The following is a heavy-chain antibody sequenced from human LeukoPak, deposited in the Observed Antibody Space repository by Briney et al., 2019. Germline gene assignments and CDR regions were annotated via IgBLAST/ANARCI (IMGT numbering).Heavy chain of an antibody. J-gene: IGHJ4*02. CDR1: GFXFSSSW. CDR2: INGDGSST. V-gene: IGHV3-74*01. CDR3: AKELVVRAGDYFDN. Sequence: PGGSLRLSCAASGFXFSSSWIHWVRQVPGKGLVWVSRINGDGSSTRYADSVKGRFTISRDNAKNTLYLQMNSLRAEDTAVYYCAKELVVRAGDYFDNWGQGALVTVSS. D-gene: IGHD2-2*01.